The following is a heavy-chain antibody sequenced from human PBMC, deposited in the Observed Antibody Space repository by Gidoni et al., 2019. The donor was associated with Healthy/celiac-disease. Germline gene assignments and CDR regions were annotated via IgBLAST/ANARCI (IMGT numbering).Heavy chain of an antibody. V-gene: IGHV3-30-3*02. D-gene: IGHD6-13*01. J-gene: IGHJ4*02. CDR2: ISYDGSNK. Sequence: QVQLVASGGGVVQPGRSLRLSCAASGFTFSSYAMHGVRQAPGTGLEWVAVISYDGSNKYYADSVKGRFTISRDNSKNTLYLQMNSLRAEDTAVYYCAKNIAAAGSSMDYWGQGTLVTVSS. CDR3: AKNIAAAGSSMDY. CDR1: GFTFSSYA.